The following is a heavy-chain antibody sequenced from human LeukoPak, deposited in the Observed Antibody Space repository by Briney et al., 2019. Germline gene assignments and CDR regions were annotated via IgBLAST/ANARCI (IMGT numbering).Heavy chain of an antibody. J-gene: IGHJ4*02. CDR2: ISGSGGST. D-gene: IGHD6-19*01. CDR3: ARFETVAANPFEF. V-gene: IGHV3-23*01. Sequence: GGSLRLSCAASGFTFSSYAMSWVRQAPGKGLEWVSAISGSGGSTYYADSVKGRLTISRDNSKNTLYLQMNSLRAEDTAVYYCARFETVAANPFEFWGQGTLVTVSS. CDR1: GFTFSSYA.